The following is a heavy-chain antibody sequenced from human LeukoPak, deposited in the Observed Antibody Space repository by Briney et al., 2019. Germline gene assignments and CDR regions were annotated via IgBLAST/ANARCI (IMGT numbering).Heavy chain of an antibody. V-gene: IGHV4-34*01. CDR1: GGSFSGYY. D-gene: IGHD5-18*01. J-gene: IGHJ4*02. CDR3: ASEQYSYGYVWSGYFDY. CDR2: INHSGST. Sequence: PSETLSLTCAVYGGSFSGYYWSWIRQPPGKGLEWIGEINHSGSTNYNPSLKSRVTISVDTSKNQFSLKLSSVTAADTAVYYCASEQYSYGYVWSGYFDYWGQGTLVTVSS.